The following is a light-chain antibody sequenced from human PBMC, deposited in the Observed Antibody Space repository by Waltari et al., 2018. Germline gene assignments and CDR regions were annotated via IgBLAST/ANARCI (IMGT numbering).Light chain of an antibody. J-gene: IGKJ2*03. Sequence: IVMTQSPASLAVSLGERATINCKANQSVFFSSTNKNYVAWYQQRPGQPPRLLLSWASIRESGVPDRVVGSGSGTDFTLTINILQAEDVALYYCQHYYRTPYSFGQGTKLEIK. V-gene: IGKV4-1*01. CDR2: WAS. CDR1: QSVFFSSTNKNY. CDR3: QHYYRTPYS.